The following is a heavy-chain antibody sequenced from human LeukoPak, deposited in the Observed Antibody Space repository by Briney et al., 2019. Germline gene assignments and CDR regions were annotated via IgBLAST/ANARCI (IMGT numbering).Heavy chain of an antibody. D-gene: IGHD6-13*01. CDR3: ADNSSWYSGLDY. CDR2: IFPSGGEI. Sequence: GGSLRLSCEASGFTFSTFAMIWVRQPPGKGLEWVSSIFPSGGEIHYADSVRGRFTISRDNSKSTLSLQMNSLRAEDTAIYYCADNSSWYSGLDYWGQGTLVTVSS. V-gene: IGHV3-23*01. J-gene: IGHJ4*02. CDR1: GFTFSTFA.